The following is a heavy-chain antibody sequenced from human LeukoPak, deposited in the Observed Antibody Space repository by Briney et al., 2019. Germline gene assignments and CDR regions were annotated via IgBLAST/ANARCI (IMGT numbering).Heavy chain of an antibody. V-gene: IGHV1-18*01. CDR3: ALSTMYYDFWSGYYTPFDY. Sequence: GASVKVSCKASGYTFTSYGIIWVRQAPGQGLEWMGWISNYNGNTNYAQKIQGRVTMTTDTSTSTAYMELRSLRSDDTAVYYCALSTMYYDFWSGYYTPFDYWGQGTLVTVSS. CDR2: ISNYNGNT. J-gene: IGHJ4*02. CDR1: GYTFTSYG. D-gene: IGHD3-3*01.